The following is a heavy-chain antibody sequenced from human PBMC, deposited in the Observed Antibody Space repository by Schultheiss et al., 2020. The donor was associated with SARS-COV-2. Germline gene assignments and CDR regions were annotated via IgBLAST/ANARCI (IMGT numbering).Heavy chain of an antibody. CDR1: GGYVSSTSYY. Sequence: SETLSLTCSVSGGYVSSTSYYWAWIRQPPGKGLEWIGEINHSGSTDYNPSLKSRVTISVDTSKNQFSLKLSSVTAADTAVYFCARFYGSSFDFWGQGVLVTVSS. CDR3: ARFYGSSFDF. V-gene: IGHV4-39*01. D-gene: IGHD3-10*01. CDR2: INHSGST. J-gene: IGHJ5*01.